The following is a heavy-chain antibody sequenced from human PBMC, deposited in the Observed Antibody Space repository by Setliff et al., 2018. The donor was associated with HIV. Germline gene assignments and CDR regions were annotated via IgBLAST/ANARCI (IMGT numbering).Heavy chain of an antibody. CDR3: AREGKFRYYYYMDV. Sequence: ASVKVSCKASGYTFTSYAMHWVRQPPGQRLEWMGWINAGNGNTKYSQKFQGRVTITRDTSASTAYMELSSLRSEDTAVYYCAREGKFRYYYYMDVWGKGTTVTVSS. J-gene: IGHJ6*03. V-gene: IGHV1-3*01. D-gene: IGHD3-10*01. CDR2: INAGNGNT. CDR1: GYTFTSYA.